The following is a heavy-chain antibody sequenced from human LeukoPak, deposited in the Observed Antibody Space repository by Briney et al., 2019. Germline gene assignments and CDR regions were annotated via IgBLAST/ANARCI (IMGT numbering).Heavy chain of an antibody. V-gene: IGHV1-69*05. D-gene: IGHD6-6*01. CDR1: GGTFSSYA. CDR3: AVPSSPPTPFDY. Sequence: ASVKVSCKASGGTFSSYAISWVRQAPGQGLEWMGGIIPIFGTVNYAQKFQGRVTITTDESTSTAYMELSSLRSEDTAVYYCAVPSSPPTPFDYWGQGTLVTVSS. CDR2: IIPIFGTV. J-gene: IGHJ4*02.